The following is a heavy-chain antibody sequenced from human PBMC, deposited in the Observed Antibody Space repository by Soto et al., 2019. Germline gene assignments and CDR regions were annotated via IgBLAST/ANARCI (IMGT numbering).Heavy chain of an antibody. CDR3: ARDFGYDYYYYGMDV. CDR2: ISSSSSTI. Sequence: GGSLRLSCAASGFTFSSYSMNWVRQAPGKGLEWVSYISSSSSTIYYADSVKGRFTISRDNAKNSLYLQMNSLRDEDTAVYYCARDFGYDYYYYGMDVWGQGTTVTVSS. CDR1: GFTFSSYS. D-gene: IGHD5-12*01. J-gene: IGHJ6*02. V-gene: IGHV3-48*02.